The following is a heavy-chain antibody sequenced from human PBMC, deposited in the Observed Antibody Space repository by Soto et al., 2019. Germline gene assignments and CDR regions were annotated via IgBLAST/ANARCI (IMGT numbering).Heavy chain of an antibody. J-gene: IGHJ3*01. D-gene: IGHD2-15*01. CDR3: AKDRDVVVVIAATATGAFDV. Sequence: EVQLLESGGGLVQPGGALRLSCSGSGFTFSSYAVSWVRQAPGKGLEWVSGISAIGANTYYADSVKGRFTISRDNSKKTVYLQMNRLRADDTAVYYCAKDRDVVVVIAATATGAFDVWGQGTMVTVSS. CDR2: ISAIGANT. CDR1: GFTFSSYA. V-gene: IGHV3-23*01.